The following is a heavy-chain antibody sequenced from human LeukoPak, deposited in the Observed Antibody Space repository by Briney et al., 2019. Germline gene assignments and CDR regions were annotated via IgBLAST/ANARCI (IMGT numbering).Heavy chain of an antibody. CDR3: ARERGDDYGDYLPDY. CDR2: IKQDGSEK. V-gene: IGHV3-7*01. D-gene: IGHD4-17*01. CDR1: GFTFSSYW. Sequence: PGGSLRLSCAASGFTFSSYWMSWVRQAPGKGLEWVANIKQDGSEKYYVDSVKGRFTISRDNAKNSLYLQMNSLRAEDTAVYYCARERGDDYGDYLPDYWGQGTLVTVSS. J-gene: IGHJ4*02.